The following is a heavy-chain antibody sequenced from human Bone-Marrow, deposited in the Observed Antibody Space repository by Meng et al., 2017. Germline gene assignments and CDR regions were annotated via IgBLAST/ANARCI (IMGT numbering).Heavy chain of an antibody. CDR1: GSSLTNARLG. CDR2: IFSTDTK. CDR3: ARSMGDYGQHAFDI. V-gene: IGHV2-26*01. D-gene: IGHD4-17*01. Sequence: SGPTLVKPTATLTLTCTVSGSSLTNARLGVSWIRQPPEKALEWLAHIFSTDTKSYSTSLKSRLTISKDTSKSQVVLTMTNVDPVDTATYYCARSMGDYGQHAFDIWGQGTMVTVSS. J-gene: IGHJ3*02.